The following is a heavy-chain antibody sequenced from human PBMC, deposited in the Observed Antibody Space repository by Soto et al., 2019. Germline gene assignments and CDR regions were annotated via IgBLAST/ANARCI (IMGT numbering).Heavy chain of an antibody. V-gene: IGHV3-30-3*01. Sequence: HPGGSLRLSCAASGFTFSSYAMHWVRQAPGKGLEWVAVISYDGSNKYYADSVKGRFTISRDNSKNTLYLQMNSLRAEDTAVYYCAXGRVEWFGDPYYYGMDVWGQGTTVTVSS. CDR2: ISYDGSNK. D-gene: IGHD3-10*01. J-gene: IGHJ6*02. CDR3: AXGRVEWFGDPYYYGMDV. CDR1: GFTFSSYA.